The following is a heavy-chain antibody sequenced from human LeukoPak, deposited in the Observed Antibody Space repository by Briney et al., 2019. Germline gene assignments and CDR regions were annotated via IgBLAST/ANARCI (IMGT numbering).Heavy chain of an antibody. D-gene: IGHD4-17*01. CDR2: IYSGGST. V-gene: IGHV3-53*01. J-gene: IGHJ6*03. CDR1: GFTVSSNY. CDR3: ARVYGNGDSRTGYYYYYYMDV. Sequence: GGSLRLSCAASGFTVSSNYMSWVRQAPGKGLEWVSVIYSGGSTYYADSVKGRFTISRDNSKNTLYLQMNSLRAEDTAVYYCARVYGNGDSRTGYYYYYYMDVWGKGTTVTVSS.